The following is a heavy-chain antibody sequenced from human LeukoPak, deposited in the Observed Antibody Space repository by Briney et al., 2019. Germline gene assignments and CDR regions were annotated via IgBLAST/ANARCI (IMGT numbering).Heavy chain of an antibody. CDR1: GFTFSNYA. V-gene: IGHV3-23*01. D-gene: IGHD3-9*01. Sequence: GVSLRLSCAASGFTFSNYAMSWVRQAPGKGLEWVSAITGSGGNTYYADSVKGRFTISRDNSKNTVFLQMNSLRAEDTAVYYCAKWGDYDVLTGYYVSDYWGQGTLVTVSS. CDR2: ITGSGGNT. J-gene: IGHJ4*02. CDR3: AKWGDYDVLTGYYVSDY.